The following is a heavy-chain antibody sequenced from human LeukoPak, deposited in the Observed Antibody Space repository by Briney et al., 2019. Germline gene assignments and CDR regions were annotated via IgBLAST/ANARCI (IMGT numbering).Heavy chain of an antibody. CDR1: GYTFTSYD. CDR3: ARGLGYSGSSGYYFDYFDY. CDR2: MNPNSGNT. J-gene: IGHJ4*02. Sequence: GASVKVSCKASGYTFTSYDINWVRQATGQGLEWMGWMNPNSGNTGYAQKFQGRVTMTRNTSISTAYMELSSLRSEDTAVYYCARGLGYSGSSGYYFDYFDYWGQGTLVTVSS. V-gene: IGHV1-8*01. D-gene: IGHD3-22*01.